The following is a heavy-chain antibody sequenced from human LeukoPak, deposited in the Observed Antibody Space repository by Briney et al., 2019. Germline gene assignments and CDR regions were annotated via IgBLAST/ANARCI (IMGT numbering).Heavy chain of an antibody. CDR3: ARGPLSNYVDY. CDR1: GYTFTSYD. CDR2: MNPYNDNT. J-gene: IGHJ4*02. V-gene: IGHV1-8*03. D-gene: IGHD3-16*02. Sequence: ASVKVSCKASGYTFTSYDINWVRQATGQGLEWMGWMNPYNDNTGYAQKFQGRVTITSNTSISTAYMELSSLRSDDTAVYYCARGPLSNYVDYWGQGTLVTVS.